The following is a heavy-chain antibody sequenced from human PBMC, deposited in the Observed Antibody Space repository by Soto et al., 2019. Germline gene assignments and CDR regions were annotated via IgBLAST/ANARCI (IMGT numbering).Heavy chain of an antibody. V-gene: IGHV1-69*12. J-gene: IGHJ5*01. CDR1: GGIFSDYA. D-gene: IGHD2-8*01. Sequence: QVQLVQSGGEVRKPGTSVKVSCRASGGIFSDYAISWVRQAPGQGLEWVGGIVPKYGTTKYARKFEDRVTLTADELSSTVSMEMNGLRSEDTALYYCARDMLSYLVGETPHLFESWGQGTRLTVSS. CDR3: ARDMLSYLVGETPHLFES. CDR2: IVPKYGTT.